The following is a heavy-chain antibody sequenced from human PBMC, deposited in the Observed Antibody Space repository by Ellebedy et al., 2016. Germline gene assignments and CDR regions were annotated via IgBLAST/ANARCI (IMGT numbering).Heavy chain of an antibody. CDR2: ISGSGGST. D-gene: IGHD3-3*01. CDR3: ARKKAPPVWSGYYYYYYYMDV. V-gene: IGHV3-23*01. CDR1: GFTFSSYA. Sequence: GESLKISXAASGFTFSSYAMSWVRQAPGKGLEWVSAISGSGGSTYYADSVKGRFTISRDNSKNTLYLQMNSLRAEDTALYYCARKKAPPVWSGYYYYYYYMDVWGKGTTVTVSS. J-gene: IGHJ6*03.